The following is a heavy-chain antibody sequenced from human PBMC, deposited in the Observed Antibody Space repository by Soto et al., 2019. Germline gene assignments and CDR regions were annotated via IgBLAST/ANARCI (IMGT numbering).Heavy chain of an antibody. CDR3: AKDRGRLDDYIWGSYRKGAFDI. Sequence: GGSLRLSCAASGFTFSSYAMSWVRQAPGKGLEWVSAISGSGGSTYYADSVKGRFTISRDNSKNTLYLQMNSLRAEDTAVYYCAKDRGRLDDYIWGSYRKGAFDIWGQGTMVTVSS. CDR1: GFTFSSYA. CDR2: ISGSGGST. D-gene: IGHD3-16*02. J-gene: IGHJ3*02. V-gene: IGHV3-23*01.